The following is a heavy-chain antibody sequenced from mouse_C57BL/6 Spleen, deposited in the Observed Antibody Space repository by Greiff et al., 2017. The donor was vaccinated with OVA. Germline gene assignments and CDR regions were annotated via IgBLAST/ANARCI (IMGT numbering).Heavy chain of an antibody. Sequence: QVQLQQPGAELVKPGASVKMSCKASGYTFTSYWITWVKQRPGQGLEWIGDIYPGSGSTNYNEKFKSKATLTVDTSSSTAYMQLSSLTSEDSAVYYCAREEYYYGSSKAWFAYWGQGTLVTVSA. J-gene: IGHJ3*01. V-gene: IGHV1-55*01. CDR2: IYPGSGST. CDR1: GYTFTSYW. CDR3: AREEYYYGSSKAWFAY. D-gene: IGHD1-1*01.